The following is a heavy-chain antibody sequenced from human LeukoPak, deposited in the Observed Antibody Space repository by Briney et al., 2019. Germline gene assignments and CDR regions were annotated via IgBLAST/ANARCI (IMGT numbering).Heavy chain of an antibody. CDR1: AFTVINFA. Sequence: GRSLRPSCAPAAFTVINFAAGWVRQAPGSSLGWISSIGGSGDTYYAGSVKRRFTISRDISKNTLYLQLGSQRADDTAVYYCAKDGSGWSYDSWGQGTLVTVSS. V-gene: IGHV3-23*01. D-gene: IGHD3-10*01. J-gene: IGHJ5*01. CDR3: AKDGSGWSYDS. CDR2: IGGSGDT.